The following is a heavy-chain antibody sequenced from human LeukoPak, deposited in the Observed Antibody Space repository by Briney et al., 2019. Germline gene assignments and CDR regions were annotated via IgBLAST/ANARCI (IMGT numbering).Heavy chain of an antibody. Sequence: GASVKVSCKASGYTFTGYYMHWVQQAPGQGLEWMGRINPNSGGTNYAQKFQGRVTMTRDTSISTAYMELSRLRSDDTAVYYCARGWFGELYGYYYYYMDVWGKGTTVTVSS. D-gene: IGHD3-10*01. CDR2: INPNSGGT. J-gene: IGHJ6*03. V-gene: IGHV1-2*06. CDR1: GYTFTGYY. CDR3: ARGWFGELYGYYYYYMDV.